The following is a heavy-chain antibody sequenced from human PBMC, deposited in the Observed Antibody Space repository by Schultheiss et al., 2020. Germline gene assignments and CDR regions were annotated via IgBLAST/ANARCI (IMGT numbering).Heavy chain of an antibody. V-gene: IGHV3-7*03. CDR2: IKQDGSEK. Sequence: GGSLRLSCAASGFTFSSYWMSWVRQAPGKGLEWVANIKQDGSEKYYVDSVKGRFTISRDNAKKSLYLEMNSLRVEDTAVYYCARDHGGSSLGDYWGQGTLVTVSS. CDR1: GFTFSSYW. J-gene: IGHJ4*02. D-gene: IGHD3-16*01. CDR3: ARDHGGSSLGDY.